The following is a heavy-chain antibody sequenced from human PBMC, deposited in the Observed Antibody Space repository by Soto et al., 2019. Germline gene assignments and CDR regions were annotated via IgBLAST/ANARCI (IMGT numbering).Heavy chain of an antibody. V-gene: IGHV3-53*01. CDR3: AREPPPDL. CDR1: GFTVSSNY. J-gene: IGHJ5*02. CDR2: IWSAGFT. Sequence: EVQLVESGGGLIQPGGSLRLSCAASGFTVSSNYMTWVRQAPGKGLEWVSIIWSAGFTYYADSVKGRFTISRDNSKNTLYPQMNSLRAGDSAVYYCAREPPPDLWGQGTLVTVSS.